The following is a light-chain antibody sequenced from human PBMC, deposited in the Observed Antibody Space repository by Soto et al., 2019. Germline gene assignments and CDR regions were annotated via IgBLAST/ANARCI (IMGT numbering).Light chain of an antibody. CDR3: SSYASSRDVF. Sequence: QSALTQPASGSGYPGQSITISCTGTSSDVGGYNYVSWFQQHPGKAPKLMTYDVSDRPSGVSNRFSGSKSGNTASLTISGLQAEDEADYYCSSYASSRDVFFGGGTKLTVL. CDR2: DVS. J-gene: IGLJ2*01. V-gene: IGLV2-14*01. CDR1: SSDVGGYNY.